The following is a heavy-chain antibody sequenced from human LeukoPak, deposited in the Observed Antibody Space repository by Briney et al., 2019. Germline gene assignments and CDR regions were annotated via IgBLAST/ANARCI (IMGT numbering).Heavy chain of an antibody. V-gene: IGHV3-30*02. J-gene: IGHJ4*02. Sequence: PGGSLRLSCAASGFTFSSYGMHWVRQAPGKGLEWVAVIWYGGSNKYYADSVKGRFTISRDNSKNTLYLQMNSLRAEDTAVYYCAKDKGAAAGTHFDYWGQGTLVTVSS. CDR1: GFTFSSYG. CDR2: IWYGGSNK. D-gene: IGHD6-13*01. CDR3: AKDKGAAAGTHFDY.